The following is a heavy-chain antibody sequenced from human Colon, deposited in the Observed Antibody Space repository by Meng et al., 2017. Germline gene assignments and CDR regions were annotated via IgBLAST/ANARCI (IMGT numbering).Heavy chain of an antibody. CDR3: GTDIYD. CDR2: IKSNNNGGTT. CDR1: GITFTTAW. Sequence: ELQLEDTGGGLVKPGGSLSLSCAASGITFTTAWMAWVRQTPGRGLEWVGRIKSNNNGGTTDYAAPVKGRFTISRDDSKSMVYLQMNSLKIEDTAMYYCGTDIYDWGQGTLVTVSS. J-gene: IGHJ4*02. D-gene: IGHD2/OR15-2a*01. V-gene: IGHV3-15*01.